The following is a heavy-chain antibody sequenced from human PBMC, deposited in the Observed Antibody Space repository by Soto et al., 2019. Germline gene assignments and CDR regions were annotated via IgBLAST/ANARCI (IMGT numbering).Heavy chain of an antibody. CDR3: VRFGSGWNY. Sequence: QTLSLTCAISGDSGSSNRAGWNWIRQSPSRGLEWLGRTYYRSKWYYEYAMSVKSRIIINPDTSKNQVSLQLSSVTPEDTAMYYCVRFGSGWNYWGQGSLVTVSS. V-gene: IGHV6-1*01. CDR1: GDSGSSNRAG. J-gene: IGHJ4*02. D-gene: IGHD6-19*01. CDR2: TYYRSKWYY.